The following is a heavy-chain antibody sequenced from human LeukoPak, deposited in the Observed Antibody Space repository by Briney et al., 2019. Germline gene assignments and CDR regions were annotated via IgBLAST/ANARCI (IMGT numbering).Heavy chain of an antibody. CDR1: GFTFSSYA. V-gene: IGHV3-30-3*02. J-gene: IGHJ6*02. D-gene: IGHD1-26*01. CDR2: ISYDGSNK. Sequence: PGGSLRLSCAASGFTFSSYAMHWVRQAPGKGLEWVAVISYDGSNKYYADSVKGRFTISRDNSKNTLYLQMNSLRAEDTAVYYCAKTADSGSYSDYYYYYHMDVWGQGTTVTVSS. CDR3: AKTADSGSYSDYYYYYHMDV.